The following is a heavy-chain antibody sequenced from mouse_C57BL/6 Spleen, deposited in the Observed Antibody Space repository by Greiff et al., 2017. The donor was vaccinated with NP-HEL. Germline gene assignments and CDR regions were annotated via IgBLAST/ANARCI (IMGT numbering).Heavy chain of an antibody. J-gene: IGHJ3*01. D-gene: IGHD1-1*01. Sequence: QVQLQQSGAELVRPGTSVKVSCKASGYAFTNYLIEWVKQRPGQGLEWIGVINPGSGGTNYNEKFKGKATLTADKSSSTAYMQLSSLTSEDSAVYFCARWDTTGFAYWGQGTLVTVSA. CDR2: INPGSGGT. CDR3: ARWDTTGFAY. CDR1: GYAFTNYL. V-gene: IGHV1-54*01.